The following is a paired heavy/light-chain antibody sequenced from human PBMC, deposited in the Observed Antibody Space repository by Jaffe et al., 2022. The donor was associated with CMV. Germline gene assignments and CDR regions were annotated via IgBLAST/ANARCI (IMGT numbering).Light chain of an antibody. V-gene: IGKV2-29*01. CDR1: QSLLHTDGKTY. J-gene: IGKJ5*01. Sequence: DIVMTQTPLSFSVTPGQPASISCKSSQSLLHTDGKTYLLWYLQKPGQSPQLLIYDVSSRFSGVPDRFSGSGSGTDFTLKISRVQAEDVGVYYCMQGIHLPPTFGQGTRLEIK. CDR2: DVS. CDR3: MQGIHLPPT.
Heavy chain of an antibody. D-gene: IGHD4-17*01. V-gene: IGHV3-48*03. CDR2: LSSSGETI. Sequence: EVQLVESGGDLVQTGGSLRLSCAASGFTFNTYEMNWVRQAPGRGLEWVSYLSSSGETIYYADSVNGRFAISRDNAKNSLYLQMNSLRVEDTAIYYCARSTVTTSGRIHFDYWGRGTLVTVSS. J-gene: IGHJ4*02. CDR1: GFTFNTYE. CDR3: ARSTVTTSGRIHFDY.